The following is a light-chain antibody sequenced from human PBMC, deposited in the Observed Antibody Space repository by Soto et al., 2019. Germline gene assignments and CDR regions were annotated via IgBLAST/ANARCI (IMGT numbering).Light chain of an antibody. CDR3: SSYTSSSTLYV. V-gene: IGLV2-14*01. CDR1: SSDVGGYNY. CDR2: DVS. J-gene: IGLJ1*01. Sequence: ALTQPASVSGSPGQSITISCTGTSSDVGGYNYVSWYQQHPGKAPKLMIYDVSNRPSGVSNRFSGSKSGNTASLTISGLQAEDQADYYCSSYTSSSTLYVFGTGTKVTVL.